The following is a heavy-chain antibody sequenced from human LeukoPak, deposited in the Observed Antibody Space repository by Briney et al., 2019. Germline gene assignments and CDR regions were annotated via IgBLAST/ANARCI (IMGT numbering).Heavy chain of an antibody. Sequence: SVKVSCKASGGTFSSYAISWVRQAPGQGLEWMGGIIPIFGTANYAQKFQGRVTITADKSTSTAYMELSSLRSEDAAVYYCAIGWRYCSSTSCYFDYYYGMDVWGKGTTVTVSS. CDR3: AIGWRYCSSTSCYFDYYYGMDV. CDR2: IIPIFGTA. J-gene: IGHJ6*04. V-gene: IGHV1-69*06. D-gene: IGHD2-2*01. CDR1: GGTFSSYA.